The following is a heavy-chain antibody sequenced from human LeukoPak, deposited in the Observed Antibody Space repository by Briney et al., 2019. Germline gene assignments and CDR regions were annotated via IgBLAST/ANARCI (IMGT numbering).Heavy chain of an antibody. D-gene: IGHD4-23*01. V-gene: IGHV3-9*01. J-gene: IGHJ4*02. CDR2: ISWNSGSI. CDR3: ARAEGYGGELDS. CDR1: GFILDDYA. Sequence: GGSLRFFCAASGFILDDYAMYWVRHVPGKGLEWVSGISWNSGSIGYADSVKGRFTISRDNAKNSLYLQMNSLRAEDTAVYYCARAEGYGGELDSWGQGTLVTVSS.